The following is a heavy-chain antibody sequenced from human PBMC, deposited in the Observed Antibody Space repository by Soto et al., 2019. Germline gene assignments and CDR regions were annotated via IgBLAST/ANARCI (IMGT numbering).Heavy chain of an antibody. V-gene: IGHV3-9*01. CDR1: GFTFDDYA. J-gene: IGHJ6*02. D-gene: IGHD3-16*01. Sequence: EMQLVESGGGSVQPGRSLRRSCAASGFTFDDYAMYWVRQGPGKGLEWVSGISWDRGRIGYADSVQGRFTIYRDNAKPSMYLQMNSLTPEATALYYCAKARLWGGDGYNSYNYKAMDVWGQGTTVTVSS. CDR3: AKARLWGGDGYNSYNYKAMDV. CDR2: ISWDRGRI.